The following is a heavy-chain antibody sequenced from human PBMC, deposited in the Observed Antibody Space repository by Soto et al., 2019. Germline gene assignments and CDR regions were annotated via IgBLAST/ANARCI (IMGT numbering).Heavy chain of an antibody. CDR3: ARRSTGLINGGWQYYYGMDV. D-gene: IGHD2-2*01. Sequence: ASVKVSCKTSGYSFTTYGVSWVRQAPGQGLEWMGSIDTHTAAARYPQKFQGRVTMTADTSSSTAYMELSSLRSDDTAVYYCARRSTGLINGGWQYYYGMDVWGQETTVTVSS. CDR2: IDTHTAAA. CDR1: GYSFTTYG. J-gene: IGHJ6*02. V-gene: IGHV1-18*01.